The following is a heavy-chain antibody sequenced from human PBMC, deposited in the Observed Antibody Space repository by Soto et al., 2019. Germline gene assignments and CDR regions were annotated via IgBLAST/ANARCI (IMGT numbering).Heavy chain of an antibody. CDR1: GFTFSSYA. CDR3: AKSGSFAYYYGMDV. D-gene: IGHD3-10*01. Sequence: LRLSCAASGFTFSSYAMSWVRQAPGKGLEWVSAISGSGGSTYYADSVKGRFTISRDNSKNTLYLQMNSLRAEDTAVYYCAKSGSFAYYYGMDVWGQGTTVTVSS. J-gene: IGHJ6*02. V-gene: IGHV3-23*01. CDR2: ISGSGGST.